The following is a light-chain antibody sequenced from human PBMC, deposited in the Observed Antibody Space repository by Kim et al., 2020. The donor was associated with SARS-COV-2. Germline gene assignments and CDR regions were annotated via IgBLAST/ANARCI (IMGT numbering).Light chain of an antibody. CDR1: QSISSW. CDR3: QQYNSYSQT. Sequence: DIQMTQPPSTLSASVGDRVTITCRASQSISSWLAWYQQKPGKAPKLLIYDASSLESGVPSRFSGSGSGTEFTLTISSLQPDDFATYYCQQYNSYSQTFGQGTKLEI. CDR2: DAS. V-gene: IGKV1-5*01. J-gene: IGKJ2*01.